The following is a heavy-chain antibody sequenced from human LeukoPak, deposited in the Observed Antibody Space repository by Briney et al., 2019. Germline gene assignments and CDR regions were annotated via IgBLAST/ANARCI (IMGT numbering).Heavy chain of an antibody. CDR1: GGSITSFY. J-gene: IGHJ4*02. Sequence: SETLSLTCTVSGGSITSFYWSWIRQPPGKGLEWIGYIYYSGSTNYNPSLKGRVTTSADTSKNQFSLKLNSVTAADTAVYYCAKRDGRGVWGQGTLVTVSS. D-gene: IGHD6-13*01. CDR2: IYYSGST. CDR3: AKRDGRGV. V-gene: IGHV4-59*08.